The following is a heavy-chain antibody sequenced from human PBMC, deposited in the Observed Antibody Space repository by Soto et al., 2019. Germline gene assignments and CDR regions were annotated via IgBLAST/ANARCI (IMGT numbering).Heavy chain of an antibody. CDR2: IVVGSGNT. CDR3: AADRGVTFGGVIAYYYYYGMDV. Sequence: ASVKVSCKASGFTFTSSAVQWVRQARGQRLEWIGWIVVGSGNTNYAQKFQERVTITRDMSTSTAYMVLSSLRSEDTAVYYCAADRGVTFGGVIAYYYYYGMDVWGQGTTVTVSS. D-gene: IGHD3-16*02. CDR1: GFTFTSSA. V-gene: IGHV1-58*01. J-gene: IGHJ6*02.